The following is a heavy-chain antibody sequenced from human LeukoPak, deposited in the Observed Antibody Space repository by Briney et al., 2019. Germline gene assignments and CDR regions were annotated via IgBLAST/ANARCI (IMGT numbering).Heavy chain of an antibody. CDR3: MTASRSSSWPPPT. CDR1: GFTFSSYW. J-gene: IGHJ5*02. Sequence: SGGSLRLSCAASGFTFSSYWMNWVRQAPGKGLEWVANIKQDGSEKKYVDSVKGRFTISRDNAKSSLYLQMNILRAEDTAVYYCMTASRSSSWPPPTWGQGTLVTVSS. CDR2: IKQDGSEK. V-gene: IGHV3-7*01. D-gene: IGHD6-13*01.